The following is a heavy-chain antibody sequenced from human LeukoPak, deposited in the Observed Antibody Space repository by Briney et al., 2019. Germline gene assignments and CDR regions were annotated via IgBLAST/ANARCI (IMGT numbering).Heavy chain of an antibody. J-gene: IGHJ4*02. V-gene: IGHV3-21*01. Sequence: GGSLRLSCAASGFTFSDYSMNWVRQAPGRGVEWVSSIGGIGSYIYYADSVKGRFTISRDNAKNALYLQMNNLRAEDTAVYYCVRDLDWGQGTLVTVSS. CDR1: GFTFSDYS. CDR3: VRDLD. CDR2: IGGIGSYI.